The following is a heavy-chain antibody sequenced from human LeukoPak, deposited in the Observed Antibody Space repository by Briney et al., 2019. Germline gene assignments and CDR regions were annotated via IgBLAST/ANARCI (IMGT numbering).Heavy chain of an antibody. Sequence: SETLSLTCTVSGYSISSGYYWGWIRQPPGKGLEWIGSIYHSGSTYYNPSLKSRVTISVDTSKNQFSLKLSSVTAADTAVYYCASGYSGSYFPWGQGTLVTVSS. J-gene: IGHJ5*02. V-gene: IGHV4-38-2*02. CDR2: IYHSGST. D-gene: IGHD1-26*01. CDR1: GYSISSGYY. CDR3: ASGYSGSYFP.